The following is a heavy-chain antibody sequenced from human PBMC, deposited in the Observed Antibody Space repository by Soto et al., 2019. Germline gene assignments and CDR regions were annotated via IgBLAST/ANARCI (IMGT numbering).Heavy chain of an antibody. J-gene: IGHJ4*02. CDR3: ARWGHYYDSSGYRTEYYFDY. D-gene: IGHD3-22*01. CDR2: IYSGGST. CDR1: GFTFSSYE. V-gene: IGHV3-53*01. Sequence: GGSLRLSCAASGFTFSSYEMNWVRQAPGKGLEWVSVIYSGGSTYYADSVKGRFTISRDNSKNTLYLQMNSLRAEDTAVYYCARWGHYYDSSGYRTEYYFDYWGQGTLVTVSS.